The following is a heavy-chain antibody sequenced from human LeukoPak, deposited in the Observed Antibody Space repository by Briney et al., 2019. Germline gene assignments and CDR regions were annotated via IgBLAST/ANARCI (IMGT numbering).Heavy chain of an antibody. V-gene: IGHV3-48*04. CDR1: GFTFSSYS. Sequence: GGSLRLSCAASGFTFSSYSMNWVRQAPGKGLEWVSYISSSGSTIYYADSVKGRFTISRDNAKNSLYLQMNSLRAEDTAVYYCTELGITMIGGVWGKGTTVTISS. D-gene: IGHD3-10*02. CDR3: TELGITMIGGV. CDR2: ISSSGSTI. J-gene: IGHJ6*04.